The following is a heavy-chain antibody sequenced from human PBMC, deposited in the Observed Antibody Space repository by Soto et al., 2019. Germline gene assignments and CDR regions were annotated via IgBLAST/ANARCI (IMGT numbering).Heavy chain of an antibody. CDR2: ISSSSSTI. V-gene: IGHV3-48*02. Sequence: GGSLRLSCAASGFTFSSYSMNWVRQAPGKGLEWVSYISSSSSTIYYADSVKGRFTISRDNAKNSLYLQMNSLRDEDTAVYYCARELLLKQWLVPYYYYGMDVWGQGTTVTVSS. CDR1: GFTFSSYS. D-gene: IGHD6-19*01. J-gene: IGHJ6*02. CDR3: ARELLLKQWLVPYYYYGMDV.